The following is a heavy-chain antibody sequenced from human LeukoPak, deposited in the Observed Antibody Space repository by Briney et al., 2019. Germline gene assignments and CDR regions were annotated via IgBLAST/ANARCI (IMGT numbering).Heavy chain of an antibody. J-gene: IGHJ4*02. D-gene: IGHD3-9*01. CDR3: ASRNDILTGYVFDF. CDR1: GGSVSSSIDY. V-gene: IGHV4-39*01. CDR2: IYYSGST. Sequence: PSETLSLTCTVSGGSVSSSIDYWGWIRQPPGKGLEWIGRIYYSGSTSYNPSLKSRVTISVDTSKNQFSLKLTSVTAADTAVYYCASRNDILTGYVFDFWGQGTLVTVSS.